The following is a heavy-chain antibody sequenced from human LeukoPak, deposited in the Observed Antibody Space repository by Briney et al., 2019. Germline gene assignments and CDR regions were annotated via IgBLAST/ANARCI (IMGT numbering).Heavy chain of an antibody. Sequence: SGTLSLTCTVSGGSLSRYFWRWIRQPPGKGLEWVGYIYYYGSNNYNPSLKSGVTISVDKTKNQLLLKLASVSAGDTAAYYCAGQEASAGLVVIDYWGQGSLVTVS. D-gene: IGHD6-13*01. V-gene: IGHV4-59*08. CDR1: GGSLSRYF. CDR2: IYYYGSN. CDR3: AGQEASAGLVVIDY. J-gene: IGHJ4*02.